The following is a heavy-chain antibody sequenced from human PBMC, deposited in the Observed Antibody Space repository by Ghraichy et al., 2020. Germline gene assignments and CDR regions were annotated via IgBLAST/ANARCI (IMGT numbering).Heavy chain of an antibody. V-gene: IGHV3-23*01. D-gene: IGHD3-9*01. J-gene: IGHJ6*02. CDR2: VRGDGTST. CDR3: AKGAAYYDILTGYSLGVDV. Sequence: GALRLTCAASGFTFTYYAMSWVRQAPGKGLEWVSGVRGDGTSTYYADSVNGRFTISRDNSKNTVSLQMNSLRAEDTAVYYCAKGAAYYDILTGYSLGVDVWGQGTTVTVSS. CDR1: GFTFTYYA.